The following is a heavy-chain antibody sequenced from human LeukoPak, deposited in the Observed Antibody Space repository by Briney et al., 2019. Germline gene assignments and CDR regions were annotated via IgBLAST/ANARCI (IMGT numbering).Heavy chain of an antibody. V-gene: IGHV3-48*04. CDR1: GFTLSTYS. D-gene: IGHD3-22*01. CDR2: ISSSGNTI. J-gene: IGHJ4*02. CDR3: ARESPLSDYDSSGLSR. Sequence: GGSLRLSCAASGFTLSTYSMNWVRQAPGKGLEWVSYISSSGNTIYYADSVKGRFTISRDNAKNSLYLQMNSLRAEDTAVYYCARESPLSDYDSSGLSRWGQGTLVTVSS.